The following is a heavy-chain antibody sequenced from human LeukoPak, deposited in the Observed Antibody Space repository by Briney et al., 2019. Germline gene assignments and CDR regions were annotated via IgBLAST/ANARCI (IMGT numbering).Heavy chain of an antibody. CDR2: ISSSSSYI. J-gene: IGHJ4*02. CDR1: GFTFSSYS. CDR3: ARDGTYYDTLTGYHLDLFDY. Sequence: PGGSLRLSCAASGFTFSSYSMNWVRQAPGKGLEWVSSISSSSSYIYYADSVKGRFTISRDNAKNSLYLQMNSLRAEDTAVYYCARDGTYYDTLTGYHLDLFDYWGQGTLVTVSS. D-gene: IGHD3-9*01. V-gene: IGHV3-21*01.